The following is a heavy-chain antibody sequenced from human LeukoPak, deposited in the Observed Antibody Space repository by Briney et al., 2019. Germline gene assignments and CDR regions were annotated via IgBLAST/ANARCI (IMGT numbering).Heavy chain of an antibody. Sequence: GGSLRLSCAASGFTFSSYSMHWVRQAPGKGLEWVAVIWSDGSSKHYGDSVKGRFTISRDNSKNTLYLQMNSLRAEDTAVYHCARGQSPSYYDMDVRRRRSTVTVSS. CDR3: ARGQSPSYYDMDV. CDR2: IWSDGSSK. V-gene: IGHV3-33*01. J-gene: IGHJ6*02. D-gene: IGHD6-19*01. CDR1: GFTFSSYS.